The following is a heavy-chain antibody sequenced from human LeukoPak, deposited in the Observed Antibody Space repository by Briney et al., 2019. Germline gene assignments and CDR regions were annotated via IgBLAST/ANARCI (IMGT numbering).Heavy chain of an antibody. CDR3: ATEHWGPNS. D-gene: IGHD3-16*01. CDR2: IKGDGSDE. J-gene: IGHJ4*02. Sequence: GGSLRLSCAAPGFTFSSSWMTWVRQAPGKGLEWLANIKGDGSDENYVDSVKGRFTISRDNAKNSLFLQMSSLRGEDTALYYCATEHWGPNSWGQGTLVTVSS. CDR1: GFTFSSSW. V-gene: IGHV3-7*01.